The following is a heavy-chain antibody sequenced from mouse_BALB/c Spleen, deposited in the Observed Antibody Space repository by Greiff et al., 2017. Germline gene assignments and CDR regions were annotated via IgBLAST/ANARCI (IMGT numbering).Heavy chain of an antibody. D-gene: IGHD1-1*01. J-gene: IGHJ1*01. Sequence: QVQLQQSGPGLVAPSQSLSITCTVSGFSLTDYGVSWIRQPPGKGLEWLGVIWGGGSTYYNSALKSRLSISKDNSKSQVFLKMNSLQTDDTAMYYCAKHGAHYGSSPHWYFDVWGAGTTVTVSS. CDR2: IWGGGST. V-gene: IGHV2-6-5*01. CDR3: AKHGAHYGSSPHWYFDV. CDR1: GFSLTDYG.